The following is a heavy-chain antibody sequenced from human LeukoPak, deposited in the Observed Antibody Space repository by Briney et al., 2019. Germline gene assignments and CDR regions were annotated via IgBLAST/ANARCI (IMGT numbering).Heavy chain of an antibody. CDR2: IKEDGSEK. J-gene: IGHJ4*02. CDR3: ARDSGWYPVDY. CDR1: GFTFSNNW. Sequence: PGGSLRLSCAASGFTFSNNWMTWVRQAPGKGLEWLANIKEDGSEKNYVDSVKGRFTISRDNAKNSLYLQMKSLRAEDTAVYYCARDSGWYPVDYWGQGTLVTVSS. D-gene: IGHD6-19*01. V-gene: IGHV3-7*01.